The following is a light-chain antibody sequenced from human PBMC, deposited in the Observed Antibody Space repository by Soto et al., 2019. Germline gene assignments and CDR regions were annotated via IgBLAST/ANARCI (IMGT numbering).Light chain of an antibody. CDR3: QLYTTQLST. V-gene: IGKV3-20*01. CDR2: GSS. Sequence: EIVLTQCPGTLTLSPGERATLSCGASQSVTSNYLAWYQQKPGQAPRLLIYGSSRRAAGVADRFIGSGSGTDFTIIIISLEPEDYAVYYCQLYTTQLSTFGQGTKVDI. CDR1: QSVTSNY. J-gene: IGKJ1*01.